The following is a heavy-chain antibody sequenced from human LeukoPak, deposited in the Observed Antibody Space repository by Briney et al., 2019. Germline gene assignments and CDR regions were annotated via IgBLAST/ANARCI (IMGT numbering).Heavy chain of an antibody. Sequence: GGSLRLSCAASGFTFSSFSMNWVRQAPGKGLEWVSSISGTRNYIFDADSVKGRFTISRDNAKNSLYLQMNSLRAEDTALYYCAREGYYDSSGYLDYYYMDVWGKGTTVTISS. CDR3: AREGYYDSSGYLDYYYMDV. J-gene: IGHJ6*03. CDR1: GFTFSSFS. V-gene: IGHV3-21*04. CDR2: ISGTRNYI. D-gene: IGHD3-22*01.